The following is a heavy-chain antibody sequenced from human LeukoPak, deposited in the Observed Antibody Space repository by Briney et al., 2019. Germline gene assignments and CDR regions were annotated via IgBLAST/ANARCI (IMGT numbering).Heavy chain of an antibody. V-gene: IGHV3-11*04. CDR1: GFTFSDYY. CDR3: NWLGKSDVFDI. J-gene: IGHJ3*02. CDR2: ISRSGSSVITT. Sequence: GGSLRLSCAAPGFTFSDYYVTWIRQAPGKGLEWVSYISRSGSSVITTHYADSVKGRFTISRDNAKNSLYLQMNSLRAEDTAVYCCNWLGKSDVFDIWGQGTMVTVSS. D-gene: IGHD6-19*01.